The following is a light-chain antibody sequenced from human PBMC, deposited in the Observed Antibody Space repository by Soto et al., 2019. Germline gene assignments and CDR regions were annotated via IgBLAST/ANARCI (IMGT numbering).Light chain of an antibody. V-gene: IGKV1-39*01. J-gene: IGKJ1*01. CDR2: TVS. CDR3: QQSYNTSWT. Sequence: DIQMTQSPSSLSASVGDRVTITCRANQTISNYLNWYQQKPGKAPKLLVYTVSNLHSGVPSRFSGGASGTDFTPTISSLQHEDGAAYYCQQSYNTSWTFGQGTKVEIK. CDR1: QTISNY.